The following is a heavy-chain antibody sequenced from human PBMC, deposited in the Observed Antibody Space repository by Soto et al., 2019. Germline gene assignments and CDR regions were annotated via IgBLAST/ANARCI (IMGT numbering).Heavy chain of an antibody. D-gene: IGHD6-6*01. CDR2: IKQDGSEK. CDR1: GFTFSSYW. J-gene: IGHJ6*02. V-gene: IGHV3-7*03. CDR3: ARAGSSSSTLWYYYYGMDV. Sequence: PGGSLRLSCPASGFTFSSYWMSWVLQAPGKGLEWVANIKQDGSEKYYVDSVKGRFTISRDNAKNSLYLQMNSLRAEDTAVYYCARAGSSSSTLWYYYYGMDVWGQGTTVTVSS.